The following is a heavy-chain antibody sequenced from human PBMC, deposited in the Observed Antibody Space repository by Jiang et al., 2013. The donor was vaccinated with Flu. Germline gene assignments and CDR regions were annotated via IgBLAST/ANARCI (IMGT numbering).Heavy chain of an antibody. V-gene: IGHV1-8*01. Sequence: SGAEVKKPGASVKVSCKASGYTFTSYDINWVRQATGQGLEWMGWMNPNSGNTGYAQKFQGRVTMTRNTSISTAYMELSSLRSEDTAVYYCARGRMVYAMDYYGMDVWGQGTTVTVSS. D-gene: IGHD2-8*01. CDR1: GYTFTSYD. CDR3: ARGRMVYAMDYYGMDV. CDR2: MNPNSGNT. J-gene: IGHJ6*02.